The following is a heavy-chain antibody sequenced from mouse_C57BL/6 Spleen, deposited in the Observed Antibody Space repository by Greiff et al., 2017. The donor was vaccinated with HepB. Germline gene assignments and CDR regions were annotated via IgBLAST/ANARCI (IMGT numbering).Heavy chain of an antibody. Sequence: VKLMESGAELARPGASVKLSCKASGYTFTSYGISWVKQSTGQGLEWIGEIYPRSGNTYYNEKFKGKATLTADKSSSTAYMALRSLTSEDSAVYFWHYYGSSQFAYWGQGTLVTVSA. CDR2: IYPRSGNT. V-gene: IGHV1-81*01. CDR1: GYTFTSYG. D-gene: IGHD1-1*01. CDR3: HYYGSSQFAY. J-gene: IGHJ3*01.